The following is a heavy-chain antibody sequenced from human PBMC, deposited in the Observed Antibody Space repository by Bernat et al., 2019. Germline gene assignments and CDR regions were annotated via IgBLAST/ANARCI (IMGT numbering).Heavy chain of an antibody. Sequence: QVQLQESGPGLVKPSETLSLTCTVSGGSISSYYWSWIRQPPGKGLEWIGYIYYSGSTNYNPSLKSRVTISVDTSKNQFSLKLSSVTAADTAVYYCARVLNEGDYGSGSYRWFLDYWGQGTLVTVSS. CDR3: ARVLNEGDYGSGSYRWFLDY. CDR2: IYYSGST. V-gene: IGHV4-59*01. D-gene: IGHD3-10*01. J-gene: IGHJ4*02. CDR1: GGSISSYY.